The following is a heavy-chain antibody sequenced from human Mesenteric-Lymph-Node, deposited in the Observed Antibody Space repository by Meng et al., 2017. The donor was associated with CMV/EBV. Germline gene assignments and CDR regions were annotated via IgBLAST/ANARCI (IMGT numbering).Heavy chain of an antibody. CDR3: ARWIAVNWFDP. CDR2: INHSGST. J-gene: IGHJ5*02. V-gene: IGHV4-34*01. CDR1: GGSFSGYY. Sequence: SETLSLTCAVYGGSFSGYYWSWIRQPPGKGLEWIGEINHSGSTNYNPSLKSRVTISVDTSKNQFSLKLSSVTAVDTAVYYCARWIAVNWFDPWGQGTLVTVSS. D-gene: IGHD2-2*03.